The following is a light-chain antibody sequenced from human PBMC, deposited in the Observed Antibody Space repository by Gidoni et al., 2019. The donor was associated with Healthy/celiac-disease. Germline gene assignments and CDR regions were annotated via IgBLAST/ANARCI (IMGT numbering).Light chain of an antibody. V-gene: IGKV3-20*01. CDR2: GVS. J-gene: IGKJ2*01. CDR1: QSVSSSY. CDR3: QQYGSSPYT. Sequence: IVLTQSPGTLSLSPGERATLSCRASQSVSSSYLAWYQQKPGQAPRLLIYGVSSRATGIPDRFSGSGSVTDFTLTISRLEPEDFAVYYCQQYGSSPYTFGQGTKLEIK.